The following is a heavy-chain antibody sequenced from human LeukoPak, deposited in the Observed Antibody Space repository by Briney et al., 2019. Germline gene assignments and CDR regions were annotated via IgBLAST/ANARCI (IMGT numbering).Heavy chain of an antibody. V-gene: IGHV3-30*19. CDR3: ARAGYRYCSSTSCYKYFQH. Sequence: GGSLRLSCAASGFTFSSYGMHWVRQAPGKGLEWVAVIWYDGSNKYYADSVKGRFTISRDNSKNTLYLQMNSLRAEDTAVYYCARAGYRYCSSTSCYKYFQHWGQGTLVTVSS. CDR2: IWYDGSNK. CDR1: GFTFSSYG. J-gene: IGHJ1*01. D-gene: IGHD2-2*02.